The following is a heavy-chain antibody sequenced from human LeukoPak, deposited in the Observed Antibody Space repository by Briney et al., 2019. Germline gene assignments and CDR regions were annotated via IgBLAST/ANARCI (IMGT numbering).Heavy chain of an antibody. CDR1: GGSISSSSYY. CDR3: VCFEYSSPFDY. J-gene: IGHJ4*02. V-gene: IGHV4-39*01. CDR2: IYYSGST. D-gene: IGHD6-6*01. Sequence: SETLSLTCTVSGGSISSSSYYWGWIRQPPGKGLEWIGSIYYSGSTYYNPSLKSRVTISVDTSKNQFSLKLSSVTAADTAVYYCVCFEYSSPFDYWGQGTLVTVSS.